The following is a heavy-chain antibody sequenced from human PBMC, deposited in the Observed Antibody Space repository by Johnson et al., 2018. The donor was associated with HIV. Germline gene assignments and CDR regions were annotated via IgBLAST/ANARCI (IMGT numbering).Heavy chain of an antibody. CDR3: AREGGVTMVDGFDI. CDR1: GLIFSRSW. Sequence: VQLVESGGGLVQPGGSLRLSCAASGLIFSRSWMHWVRQAPGKGLVWVSRTNSDGSSTTYADSVKGRSTISRGNAKNSLYLQINSLRAEDTAVYYCAREGGVTMVDGFDIWGQGTMVTVSS. V-gene: IGHV3-74*01. CDR2: TNSDGSST. D-gene: IGHD3-10*01. J-gene: IGHJ3*02.